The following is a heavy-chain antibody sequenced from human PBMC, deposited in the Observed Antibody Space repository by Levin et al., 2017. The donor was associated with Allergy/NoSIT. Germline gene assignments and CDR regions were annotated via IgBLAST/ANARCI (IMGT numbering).Heavy chain of an antibody. CDR1: GGSISSSSYY. Sequence: SQTLSLTCTVSGGSISSSSYYWGWIRQPPGKGLEWIGSIYYSGNTYYNPSLKSRVTMSVDTSNNQFSLRLSSVTAADTAVYYCAGRGYCSGANCYPRLSPFDYWGQGTLVTVSS. D-gene: IGHD2-15*01. CDR3: AGRGYCSGANCYPRLSPFDY. CDR2: IYYSGNT. J-gene: IGHJ4*02. V-gene: IGHV4-39*01.